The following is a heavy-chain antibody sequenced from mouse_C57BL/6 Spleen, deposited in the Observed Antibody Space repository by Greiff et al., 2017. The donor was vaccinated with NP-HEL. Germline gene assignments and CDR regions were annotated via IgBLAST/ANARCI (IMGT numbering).Heavy chain of an antibody. D-gene: IGHD3-2*02. CDR1: GFNIKNTY. V-gene: IGHV14-3*01. J-gene: IGHJ4*01. CDR3: ARSSSDRYYAMDY. Sequence: EVQLQQSVAELVRPGASVKLSCTASGFNIKNTYMHWVKQRPEQGLEWIGRIDPANGNTKYAPKFQGKATINADTSSNTAYLQHSSLTSEDTAIYDSARSSSDRYYAMDYWGQGTSVTVAS. CDR2: IDPANGNT.